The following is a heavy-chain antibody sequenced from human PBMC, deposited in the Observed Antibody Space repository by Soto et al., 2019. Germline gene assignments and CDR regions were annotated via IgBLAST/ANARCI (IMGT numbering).Heavy chain of an antibody. CDR3: ATAFVGSYLNYYYYYMDV. CDR2: FDPEDGET. V-gene: IGHV1-24*01. J-gene: IGHJ6*03. D-gene: IGHD3-16*02. CDR1: GYTLTELS. Sequence: ASVKVSCKVSGYTLTELSMHWVRQAPGKGLEWMGGFDPEDGETIYAQKFQGRVTMTEDTSTDTAYMELSSLRSEDTAVYYCATAFVGSYLNYYYYYMDVWGKGTTVTVSS.